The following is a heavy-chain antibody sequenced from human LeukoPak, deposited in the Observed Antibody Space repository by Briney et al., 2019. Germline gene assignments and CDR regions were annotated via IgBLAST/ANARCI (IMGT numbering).Heavy chain of an antibody. V-gene: IGHV4-34*01. CDR3: AKLGYSSSWYHLPRIDY. J-gene: IGHJ4*02. Sequence: SETLSLTCAVYGGSFSGYYWSWIRQRPGKGLEWIGEINHSGNTNYNPSLKSRATISVDTSKNQFSLKLSSVTAADTAVYYCAKLGYSSSWYHLPRIDYWGQGTLVTVSS. CDR2: INHSGNT. D-gene: IGHD6-13*01. CDR1: GGSFSGYY.